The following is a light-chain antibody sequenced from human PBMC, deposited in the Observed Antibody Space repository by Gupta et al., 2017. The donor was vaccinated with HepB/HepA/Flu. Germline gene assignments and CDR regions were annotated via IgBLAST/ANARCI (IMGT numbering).Light chain of an antibody. J-gene: IGLJ2*01. CDR3: QTWGTGVV. CDR1: SGHSSYA. CDR2: LNTDGSH. Sequence: QLVLTQSPSASASLGASVKLTCTLSSGHSSYAIAWHQQQPAKGPRYLMKLNTDGSHINGDGVPDGFSGSSSGAERYLTLSRRQAEDEDDYYCQTWGTGVVFGGGTKLTVL. V-gene: IGLV4-69*01.